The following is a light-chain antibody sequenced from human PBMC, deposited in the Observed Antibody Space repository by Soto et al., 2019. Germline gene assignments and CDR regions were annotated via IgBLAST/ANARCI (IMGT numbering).Light chain of an antibody. CDR1: QSVSSN. J-gene: IGKJ5*01. V-gene: IGKV3-11*01. Sequence: EIVLTQSPATLSLSPGERATLSCRASQSVSSNLAWYQQKPGQAPRLLIYDASNRATGIPARFSGSGSGTDFTLTISCLDPEDFGVSYCERGDTFGQGTRLEIK. CDR2: DAS. CDR3: ERGDT.